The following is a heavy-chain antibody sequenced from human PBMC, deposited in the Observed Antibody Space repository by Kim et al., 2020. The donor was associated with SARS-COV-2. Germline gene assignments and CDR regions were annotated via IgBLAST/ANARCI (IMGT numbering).Heavy chain of an antibody. Sequence: SETLSLTCTVSGGSISSGGYYWSWIRQHPGKGLEWIGYIYYSGSTYYNPSLKSRVTISVDTSKNQFSLKLSSVTAADTAVYYCARDQGLYCSSTSCYEGYYYYGMDVWGQGTTVTVSS. CDR1: GGSISSGGYY. J-gene: IGHJ6*02. CDR2: IYYSGST. CDR3: ARDQGLYCSSTSCYEGYYYYGMDV. V-gene: IGHV4-31*03. D-gene: IGHD2-2*01.